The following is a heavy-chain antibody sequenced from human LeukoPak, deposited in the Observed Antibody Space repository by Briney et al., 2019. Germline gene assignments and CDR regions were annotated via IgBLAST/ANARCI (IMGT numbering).Heavy chain of an antibody. Sequence: GGSLTLSCSASGFTLSSYAMHWVRHAPGQGEERVGVISYDGSNKYYADSVKGRFTISRDNSKNTLYLQMNSLRAEDTAVYYCARGYYGSGYYFDYWGQGALVTVSS. CDR3: ARGYYGSGYYFDY. D-gene: IGHD3-10*01. J-gene: IGHJ4*02. V-gene: IGHV3-30-3*01. CDR1: GFTLSSYA. CDR2: ISYDGSNK.